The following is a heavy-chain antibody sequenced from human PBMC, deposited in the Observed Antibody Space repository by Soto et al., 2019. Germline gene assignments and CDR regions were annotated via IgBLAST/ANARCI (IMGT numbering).Heavy chain of an antibody. J-gene: IGHJ4*02. CDR2: ISYDGSNK. D-gene: IGHD4-17*01. CDR3: AKYGTVTQSFDY. V-gene: IGHV3-30*18. Sequence: QVQLVESGGGVVQPGRSLRLSCAASGFTFSSYGIHWVRQAPGKGLEWVAVISYDGSNKYYADSVKGRFTISRDNSKNTLYLQMNSLRAEDTAVYYCAKYGTVTQSFDYWGQGTLVTVSS. CDR1: GFTFSSYG.